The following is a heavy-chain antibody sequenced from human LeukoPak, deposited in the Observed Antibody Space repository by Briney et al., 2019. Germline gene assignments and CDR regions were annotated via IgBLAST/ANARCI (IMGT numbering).Heavy chain of an antibody. CDR3: VSQRDLDY. CDR2: INNDGSIT. CDR1: GFTFSSYW. Sequence: QSGGSLRLSCAASGFTFSSYWMHWVRQAPGKGLVWVSRINNDGSITNYADSVKGRFTISRDNAKNTLYLQMTSLRAEDTAVYYCVSQRDLDYWGQGTLVTVSS. D-gene: IGHD6-25*01. V-gene: IGHV3-74*01. J-gene: IGHJ4*02.